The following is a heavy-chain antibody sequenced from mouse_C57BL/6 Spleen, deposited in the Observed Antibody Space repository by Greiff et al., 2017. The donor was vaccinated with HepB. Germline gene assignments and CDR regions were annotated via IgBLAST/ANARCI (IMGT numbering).Heavy chain of an antibody. D-gene: IGHD1-1*01. CDR2: IDPSDSET. J-gene: IGHJ2*01. Sequence: VKLQQPGAELVRPGSSVKLSCKASGYTFTSYWMHWVKQRPIQGLEWIGNIDPSDSETHYNQKFKDKATLTVDKSSSTAYMQLSSLTSEDSAVYYCARGYGLDYWGQGTTLTVSS. V-gene: IGHV1-52*01. CDR3: ARGYGLDY. CDR1: GYTFTSYW.